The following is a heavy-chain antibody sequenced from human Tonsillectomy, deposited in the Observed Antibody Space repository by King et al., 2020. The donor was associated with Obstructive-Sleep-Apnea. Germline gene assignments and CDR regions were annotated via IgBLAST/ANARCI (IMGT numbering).Heavy chain of an antibody. D-gene: IGHD3-10*01. CDR2: IKEDGSEK. CDR1: GFSINTYW. Sequence: QLVQSGGGVVQPGGSLRLSCAASGFSINTYWMNWVRQAPGKGLEWVANIKEDGSEKYYVDSVKGRFTISRDNAKNSLHLQMNSLRAEDTAVYYCARDRQLLWFGELLAGPGAFDIWGQGTKITVSS. CDR3: ARDRQLLWFGELLAGPGAFDI. J-gene: IGHJ3*02. V-gene: IGHV3-7*01.